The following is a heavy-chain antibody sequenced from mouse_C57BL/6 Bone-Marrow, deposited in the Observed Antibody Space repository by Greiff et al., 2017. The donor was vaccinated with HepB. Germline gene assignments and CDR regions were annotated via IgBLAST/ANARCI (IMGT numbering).Heavy chain of an antibody. V-gene: IGHV1-53*01. Sequence: VQLQQPGTELVKPGASVKLSCKASGYTFTSYWMHWVKQRPGQGLEWIGNINPSNGGTNYNEKFKSTATLTVDKSSSTAYMQLSSLTSEDSAVYYCARSHYYYGSSYYAMDYWGQGTSVTVSS. CDR1: GYTFTSYW. CDR2: INPSNGGT. D-gene: IGHD1-1*01. CDR3: ARSHYYYGSSYYAMDY. J-gene: IGHJ4*01.